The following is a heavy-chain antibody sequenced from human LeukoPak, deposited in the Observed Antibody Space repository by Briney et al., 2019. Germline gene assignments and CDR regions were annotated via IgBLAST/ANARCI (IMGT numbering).Heavy chain of an antibody. CDR1: GFYLGNHG. V-gene: IGHV3-33*01. CDR3: ARHRGSVFECYMDV. Sequence: PGTSLRLSCAASGFYLGNHGIHWVRQAPGKGLEWVAIIYSDGVNKYCADSVKGRFTISRDTSKNTLFLEMESLTTEDTAVYYCARHRGSVFECYMDVWGKGATVSVSS. CDR2: IYSDGVNK. D-gene: IGHD2-8*01. J-gene: IGHJ6*03.